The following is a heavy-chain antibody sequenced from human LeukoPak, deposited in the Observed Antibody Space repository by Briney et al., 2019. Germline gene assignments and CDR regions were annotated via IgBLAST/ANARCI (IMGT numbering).Heavy chain of an antibody. D-gene: IGHD4-17*01. V-gene: IGHV3-53*01. CDR2: IYSGGST. CDR1: GFTVSSNY. Sequence: PGGSLRLSCAASGFTVSSNYMSWVRQAPGKGLEWVSVIYSGGSTYYADSVKGRFTISRDNSKNTLYMQMNSLRVEDTAVYYCAKVISGDSGFFDYWGQGTLVTVSS. J-gene: IGHJ4*02. CDR3: AKVISGDSGFFDY.